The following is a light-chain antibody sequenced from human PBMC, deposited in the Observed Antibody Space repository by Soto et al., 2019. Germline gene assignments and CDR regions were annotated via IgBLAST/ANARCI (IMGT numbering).Light chain of an antibody. CDR1: SSDVGRYNY. CDR3: SSHTSRNTLNV. Sequence: QPASVSGSPGQSITLSCTGASSDVGRYNYVSRYQQHPGKAPKLMIYDVSNRPSGVSNRFSGSKSGNTASLTISGLQAEDDADYYCSSHTSRNTLNVFGTGTQLTVL. CDR2: DVS. V-gene: IGLV2-14*01. J-gene: IGLJ1*01.